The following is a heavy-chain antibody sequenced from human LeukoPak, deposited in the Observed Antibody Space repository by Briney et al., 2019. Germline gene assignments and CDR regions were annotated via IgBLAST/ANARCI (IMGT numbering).Heavy chain of an antibody. CDR2: FDPEDGET. Sequence: ASVTVSCKVSGYTLTELSMHWVRQAPGKGLEWMGGFDPEDGETIYAQKFQGRVTMTEDTSTDTAYMELSSLRSEDTAVYYCATDRMGDGYSTFDYWGQGTLVTVSS. V-gene: IGHV1-24*01. J-gene: IGHJ4*02. CDR1: GYTLTELS. D-gene: IGHD5-24*01. CDR3: ATDRMGDGYSTFDY.